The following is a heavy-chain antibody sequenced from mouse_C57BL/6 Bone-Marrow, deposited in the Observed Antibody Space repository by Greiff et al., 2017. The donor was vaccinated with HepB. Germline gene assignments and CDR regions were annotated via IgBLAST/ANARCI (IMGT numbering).Heavy chain of an antibody. Sequence: DVKLVESGPGLAKPSQTLSLTCSVTGYSITSDYWNWIRKFPGNKLEYMGYISYSGSTYYNPSLKSRISITRDTSKNQYYLQLNSVTTEDTATYYCARYEGDGNYYFDYWGQGTTLTVSS. J-gene: IGHJ2*01. V-gene: IGHV3-8*01. CDR2: ISYSGST. CDR3: ARYEGDGNYYFDY. D-gene: IGHD2-1*01. CDR1: GYSITSDY.